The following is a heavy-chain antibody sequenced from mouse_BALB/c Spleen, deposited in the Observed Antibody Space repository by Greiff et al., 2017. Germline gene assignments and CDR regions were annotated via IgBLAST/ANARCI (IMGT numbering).Heavy chain of an antibody. D-gene: IGHD2-10*02. V-gene: IGHV1-7*01. Sequence: QVQLQQSGADLAKPGASVKMSCKASGYTFTSYWMHWVKQRPGQGLEWIGYINPSTGYTEYNQKFKDKATLTADKSSSTAYMQLSSLTSEDSAVYYCARGMYGNYVAWFAYWGQGTLVTVSA. CDR3: ARGMYGNYVAWFAY. CDR2: INPSTGYT. CDR1: GYTFTSYW. J-gene: IGHJ3*01.